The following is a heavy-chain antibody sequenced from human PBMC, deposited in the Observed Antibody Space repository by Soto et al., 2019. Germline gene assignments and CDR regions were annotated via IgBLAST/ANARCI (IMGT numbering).Heavy chain of an antibody. CDR2: INHSGST. CDR3: ARTVVVVAASWFDP. D-gene: IGHD2-15*01. V-gene: IGHV4-34*01. Sequence: SETLSLTCAVYGGSFSGYYWSWIRQPPGKGLEWIGEINHSGSTNYNPSLKSRVTISVDTSKNQFSLKLSSVTAADTAVYYCARTVVVVAASWFDPWGQGTLVTVS. CDR1: GGSFSGYY. J-gene: IGHJ5*02.